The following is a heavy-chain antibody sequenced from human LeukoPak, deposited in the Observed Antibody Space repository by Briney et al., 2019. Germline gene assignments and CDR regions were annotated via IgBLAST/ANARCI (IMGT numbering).Heavy chain of an antibody. J-gene: IGHJ4*02. Sequence: ASVKVSCKASGYTFTGNYMHWVRQAPGQGLECMGWINPNSGGTNYAQKLQGGVTMTTDTSTSTAYMELRSLRSDDTAVYYCARVSRSLYDILTGYYSFQFDYWGQGTLVTVSS. CDR3: ARVSRSLYDILTGYYSFQFDY. D-gene: IGHD3-9*01. CDR2: INPNSGGT. V-gene: IGHV1-2*02. CDR1: GYTFTGNY.